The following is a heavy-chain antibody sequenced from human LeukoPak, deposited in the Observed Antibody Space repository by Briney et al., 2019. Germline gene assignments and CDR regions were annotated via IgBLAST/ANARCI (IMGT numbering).Heavy chain of an antibody. CDR2: IYPGDSET. J-gene: IGHJ3*02. CDR1: GYSFTSYW. D-gene: IGHD4-17*01. Sequence: NPGESLKISWKGSGYSFTSYWIVWVRQVPGKGLEWMGIIYPGDSETRYSPSFQGQVTISAEKYISTAYLHCSSLTASDPTTHYCARRYDYGDYDRSGAFDSWGQGTMVTVSP. CDR3: ARRYDYGDYDRSGAFDS. V-gene: IGHV5-51*01.